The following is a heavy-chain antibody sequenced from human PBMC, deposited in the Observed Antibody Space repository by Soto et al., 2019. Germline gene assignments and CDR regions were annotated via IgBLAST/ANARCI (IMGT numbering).Heavy chain of an antibody. D-gene: IGHD2-21*02. CDR3: AKASGPCGGDCHSPNWFDP. Sequence: LRVLESGGGLVQRGGSLRLSCVASGFTFSSYAMTWIRQAPGKGLEWVSVISGSGGSAHYTDSVKGRFTISRDNSKNTVFLLLSSVRVEDTAVYYCAKASGPCGGDCHSPNWFDPWGQGTLVTVSS. CDR1: GFTFSSYA. V-gene: IGHV3-23*01. J-gene: IGHJ5*02. CDR2: ISGSGGSA.